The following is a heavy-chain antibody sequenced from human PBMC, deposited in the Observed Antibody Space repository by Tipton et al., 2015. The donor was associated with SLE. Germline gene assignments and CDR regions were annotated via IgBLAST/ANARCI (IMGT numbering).Heavy chain of an antibody. CDR3: ARVSNSGWYAFDI. V-gene: IGHV3-74*01. D-gene: IGHD6-19*01. Sequence: SLRLSCAASGFTFSTYWMHWVRQAPGKGLVWVSRINSDGSSAIYADSVKGRFTISRDNAKNTLYVQMNSLRGEDTAVYYCARVSNSGWYAFDIRGQGTMATVSS. J-gene: IGHJ3*02. CDR2: INSDGSSA. CDR1: GFTFSTYW.